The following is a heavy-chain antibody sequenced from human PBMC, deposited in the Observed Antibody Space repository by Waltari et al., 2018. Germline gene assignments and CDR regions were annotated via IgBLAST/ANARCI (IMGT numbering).Heavy chain of an antibody. Sequence: EVQLVESGGGLVQPGGSLRLSCGAPGFTFRRYWLTWVRQAPGKGLEWVANINPDGSERYYVDSVKGRFTISRDNAKNSLYLQVNSLGAEDTAIYYCARDSGRFYVDYWGQGTLLTVSS. J-gene: IGHJ4*02. CDR1: GFTFRRYW. V-gene: IGHV3-7*01. D-gene: IGHD1-26*01. CDR2: INPDGSER. CDR3: ARDSGRFYVDY.